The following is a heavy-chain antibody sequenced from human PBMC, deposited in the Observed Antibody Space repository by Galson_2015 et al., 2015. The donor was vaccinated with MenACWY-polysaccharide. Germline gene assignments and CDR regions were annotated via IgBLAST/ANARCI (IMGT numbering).Heavy chain of an antibody. CDR1: GFSLRGHGVS. Sequence: PALVKPTQTLTLTCSFSGFSLRGHGVSVGWIRQPPGKALEWLAHVYGDDSKFYNTFLKSRLTITKVTSRNQVVLTMTNMDPVDTATYFCAHHTANNWYSYDSWGQGTLVAVSS. V-gene: IGHV2-5*02. J-gene: IGHJ4*02. D-gene: IGHD5-24*01. CDR2: VYGDDSK. CDR3: AHHTANNWYSYDS.